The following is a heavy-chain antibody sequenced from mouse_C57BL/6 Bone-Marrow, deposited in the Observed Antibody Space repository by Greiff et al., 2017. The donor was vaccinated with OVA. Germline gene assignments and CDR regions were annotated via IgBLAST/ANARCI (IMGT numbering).Heavy chain of an antibody. J-gene: IGHJ2*01. CDR1: GYTFTSYW. Sequence: QVQLQQSGAELVKPGASVKMSCKASGYTFTSYWITWVKQRPGQGLEWIGDIYPGSGSTNYNEKFKSKATLTVDTSSSTAYMQLSSLTSEDSAVYYCATWGLFLGYFDYWGQGTTLTVSS. D-gene: IGHD3-3*01. CDR2: IYPGSGST. CDR3: ATWGLFLGYFDY. V-gene: IGHV1-55*01.